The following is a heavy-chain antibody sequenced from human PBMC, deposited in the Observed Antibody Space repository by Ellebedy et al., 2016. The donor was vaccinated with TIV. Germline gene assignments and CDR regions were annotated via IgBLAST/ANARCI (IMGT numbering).Heavy chain of an antibody. CDR1: GFTFAYYG. D-gene: IGHD2-2*01. CDR3: ASSSTSPLCH. CDR2: IGYDGSRK. Sequence: PGGSLSLSCAASGFTFAYYGMHWVRQAPGGGLEWVAFIGYDGSRKHYADSVRGRFAISKDNSKNTLYLQMNSLSSDETAVYYCASSSTSPLCHWGQGPLVTVSS. V-gene: IGHV3-30*02. J-gene: IGHJ4*02.